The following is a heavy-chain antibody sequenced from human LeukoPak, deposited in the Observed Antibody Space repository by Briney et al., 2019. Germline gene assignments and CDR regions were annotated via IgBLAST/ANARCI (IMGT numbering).Heavy chain of an antibody. D-gene: IGHD2-21*02. Sequence: PSETLSLTCTVSGYSISSGYYWGWIRQPPGKGLEWIGSIYHSGSTYYNPSLKSRVTISVDTSKNQFSLKLSSVTAADTAVYYCARAGYCGGDCSLIYYYYYYMDVWGKGTTVSVSS. CDR2: IYHSGST. CDR3: ARAGYCGGDCSLIYYYYYYMDV. J-gene: IGHJ6*03. V-gene: IGHV4-38-2*02. CDR1: GYSISSGYY.